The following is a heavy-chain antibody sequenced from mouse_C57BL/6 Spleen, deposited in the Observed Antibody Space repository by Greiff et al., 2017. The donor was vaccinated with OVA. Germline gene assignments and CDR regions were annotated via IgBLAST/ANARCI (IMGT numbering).Heavy chain of an antibody. CDR2: ISDGGSYT. D-gene: IGHD1-1*01. Sequence: EVKLMESGGGLVKPGGSLKLSCAASGFTFSSYAMSWVRQTPGKRLEWVATISDGGSYTYYPDNVKGRFTISRDNAKNNLYLQMSHLKSEDTTMYYCAGDRGDYGNSPLYAMDYWGQGTSVTVSS. V-gene: IGHV5-4*01. CDR3: AGDRGDYGNSPLYAMDY. J-gene: IGHJ4*01. CDR1: GFTFSSYA.